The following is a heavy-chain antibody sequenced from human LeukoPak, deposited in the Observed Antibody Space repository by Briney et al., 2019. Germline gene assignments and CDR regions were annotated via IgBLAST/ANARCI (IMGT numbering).Heavy chain of an antibody. V-gene: IGHV4-38-2*02. CDR3: AREEGATQDAN. Sequence: SETLSLTCTVSGFSISIGYYWAWIRQPPRKGLEWIGSVYHTGGTYYNPSLKSRVTISVDTSRNQFSLSLSSVTAADTAVYYCAREEGATQDANWGQGTLVLVSS. D-gene: IGHD1-26*01. CDR2: VYHTGGT. J-gene: IGHJ4*02. CDR1: GFSISIGYY.